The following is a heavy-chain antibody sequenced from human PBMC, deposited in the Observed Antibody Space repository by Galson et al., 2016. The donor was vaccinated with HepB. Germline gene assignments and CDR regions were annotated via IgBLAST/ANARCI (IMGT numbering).Heavy chain of an antibody. CDR2: ISSSSSYI. CDR1: GFTFSSYS. J-gene: IGHJ6*02. CDR3: ARAERLLRFLEGTYNYYGMDG. Sequence: SLRLSCAASGFTFSSYSMNWVRQAPGKGLEWVSSISSSSSYIYYADSVKGRFTISRDNAKNPLYLQMNSLRAEDTAVYYCARAERLLRFLEGTYNYYGMDGWGQGTTVTVSS. D-gene: IGHD3-3*01. V-gene: IGHV3-21*01.